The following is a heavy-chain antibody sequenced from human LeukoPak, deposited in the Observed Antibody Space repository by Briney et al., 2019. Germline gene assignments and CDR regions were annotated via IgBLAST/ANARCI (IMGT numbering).Heavy chain of an antibody. J-gene: IGHJ4*02. Sequence: PGGSLRLSCAASGFTVSSNYMSWVRQAPGKGLEWVSVIYSGGSTYYADSVKGHFTISRDNSKNTLYLQMSSLRAEDTAVYYCAKDANWGFEYWGQGTLVTVSS. V-gene: IGHV3-53*01. CDR2: IYSGGST. CDR1: GFTVSSNY. CDR3: AKDANWGFEY. D-gene: IGHD7-27*01.